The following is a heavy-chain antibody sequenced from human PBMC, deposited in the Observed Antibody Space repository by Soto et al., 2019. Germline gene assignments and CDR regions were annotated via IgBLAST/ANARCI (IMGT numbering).Heavy chain of an antibody. CDR2: IGTAGDT. Sequence: EVQLVESGGGLVQPGGSLRLSCAASGFTFSSYDMHWVRQATGKGLEWVSAIGTAGDTYYPGSVKGRFTISRENDKNSWYLQRINLRAGATAVYYWARSHRVHDYGDYERYWYFGLWGRGTLVTVSS. J-gene: IGHJ2*01. V-gene: IGHV3-13*01. D-gene: IGHD4-17*01. CDR1: GFTFSSYD. CDR3: ARSHRVHDYGDYERYWYFGL.